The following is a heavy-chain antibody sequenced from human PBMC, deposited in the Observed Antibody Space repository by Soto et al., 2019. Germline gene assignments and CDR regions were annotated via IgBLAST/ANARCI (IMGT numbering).Heavy chain of an antibody. CDR1: VFTFSDYY. V-gene: IGHV3-11*06. J-gene: IGHJ6*02. CDR2: ISSSSSYT. Sequence: PVGSLRLSCAASVFTFSDYYMSWIRHSPGKGLEWVSYISSSSSYTNYADSVKGRFTISRDNAKNSLYLQMNSLRAEDTAVYYCATVVTPSYYYYGMDVWGQGTTVSVSS. D-gene: IGHD2-21*02. CDR3: ATVVTPSYYYYGMDV.